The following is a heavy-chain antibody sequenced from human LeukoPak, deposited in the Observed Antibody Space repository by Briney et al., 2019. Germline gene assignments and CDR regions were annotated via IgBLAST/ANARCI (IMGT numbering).Heavy chain of an antibody. D-gene: IGHD3-10*01. CDR1: GYSFTSYW. J-gene: IGHJ3*02. CDR2: IYPGDSDT. CDR3: ARRPMYYYGSGKVSFAFDI. Sequence: GESLKVSCKGSGYSFTSYWIGWVRQMPGKGLEWMGIIYPGDSDTRYSPSFQGQVTISAGKSISTAYLQWSSLKASDTAMYYCARRPMYYYGSGKVSFAFDIWGQGTMVTVSS. V-gene: IGHV5-51*01.